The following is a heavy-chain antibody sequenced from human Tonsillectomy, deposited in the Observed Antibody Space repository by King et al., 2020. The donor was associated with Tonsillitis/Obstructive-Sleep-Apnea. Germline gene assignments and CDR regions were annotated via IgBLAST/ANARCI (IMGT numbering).Heavy chain of an antibody. D-gene: IGHD3-3*01. Sequence: VQLVESGGSVVGPGRSLRLSCAASEFTFSSYAMHWVRPAPGKGLEWVAVIAYDGSNKHYADSVKGRFIIYRDNSKNTLYLQMNSLRAEDTAVYYCARDRGWSGYPSRDFDSWGQGTLVTVSS. CDR1: EFTFSSYA. J-gene: IGHJ4*02. CDR3: ARDRGWSGYPSRDFDS. CDR2: IAYDGSNK. V-gene: IGHV3-30*04.